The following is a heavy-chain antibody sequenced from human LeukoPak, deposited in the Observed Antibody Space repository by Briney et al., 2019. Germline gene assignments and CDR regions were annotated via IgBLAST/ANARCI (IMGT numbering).Heavy chain of an antibody. V-gene: IGHV4-31*03. D-gene: IGHD2/OR15-2a*01. CDR1: GGSISSGGHY. Sequence: SETLSLTCTVSGGSISSGGHYWSWIRQHPGKGLEWVGYIYYSGSTYYNPSLKSRVTISVDTSKNQFSLKLSSVAAADTVVYYCARDPLVSGGFDYWGQGTLVTVSS. CDR2: IYYSGST. J-gene: IGHJ4*02. CDR3: ARDPLVSGGFDY.